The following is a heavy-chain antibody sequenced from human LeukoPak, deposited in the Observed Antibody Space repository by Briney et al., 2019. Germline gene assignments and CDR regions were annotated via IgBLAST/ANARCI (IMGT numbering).Heavy chain of an antibody. J-gene: IGHJ4*02. CDR3: ARDWGSIKVIADY. CDR1: GYTFTSYG. D-gene: IGHD7-27*01. Sequence: GASVKVSCKASGYTFTSYGISWVRQAPGQGLEWMGWISSNSDNTNYAQKFQGRVTMTTDTSTSTAYMELRSLRSDDTALYFCARDWGSIKVIADYWGQGTPVTVSS. V-gene: IGHV1-18*01. CDR2: ISSNSDNT.